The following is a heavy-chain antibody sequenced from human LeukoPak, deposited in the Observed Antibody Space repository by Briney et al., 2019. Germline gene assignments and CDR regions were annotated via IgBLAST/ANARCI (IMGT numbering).Heavy chain of an antibody. CDR2: IDSSSSHI. V-gene: IGHV3-21*01. D-gene: IGHD3-10*01. Sequence: GGSLRLSCAASGFTFSSYSMNWVRQAPGKGLEWVSSIDSSSSHIYYADSLKGRFTISRDNAKNSLYPQMNSLRAEDTAVYYCARAQKLIGEFDYWGQGTLVTVSS. J-gene: IGHJ4*02. CDR3: ARAQKLIGEFDY. CDR1: GFTFSSYS.